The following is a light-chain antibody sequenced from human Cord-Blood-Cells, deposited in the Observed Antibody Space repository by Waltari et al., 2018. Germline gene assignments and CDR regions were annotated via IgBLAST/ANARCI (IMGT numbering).Light chain of an antibody. J-gene: IGKJ2*01. CDR1: QSVSSSY. V-gene: IGKV3-20*01. CDR2: GAS. Sequence: EIVLTQSPGTLSLSPGERPTLSCRPSQSVSSSYLAWYQQKPGQAPRLLIYGASSRATGIPDRFSGSGSGTDFTLTISRLEPEDFAVYYCQQYGSSPPYTFGQGTKLEIK. CDR3: QQYGSSPPYT.